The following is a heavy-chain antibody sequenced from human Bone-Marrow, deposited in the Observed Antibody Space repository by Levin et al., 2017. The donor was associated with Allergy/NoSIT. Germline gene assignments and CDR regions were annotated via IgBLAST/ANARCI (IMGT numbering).Heavy chain of an antibody. Sequence: GGSLRLSCAASGFTFSSYAMNWVRQAPGKGLEWVSAISGSGGSTYYADSVKGRFTVSRDNSKNTLYLQMNSPRAEDTAVYYCAKDAFDGSHAGGGWFDPWGQGTLVTVSS. CDR2: ISGSGGST. CDR1: GFTFSSYA. V-gene: IGHV3-23*01. J-gene: IGHJ5*02. CDR3: AKDAFDGSHAGGGWFDP. D-gene: IGHD1-26*01.